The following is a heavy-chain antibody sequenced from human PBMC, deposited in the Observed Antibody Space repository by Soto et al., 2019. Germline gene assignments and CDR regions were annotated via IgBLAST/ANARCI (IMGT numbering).Heavy chain of an antibody. CDR3: ARETAYCGGDCYMTGAFDI. Sequence: QVQLVQSGAEVKKPGASVKVSCKASGYTFTSYGISWVRQAPGQGLEWMGWISAYNGNTNYAQKLQGRVTMTTDTSTSTAYMELRSLRSDDTAVYYCARETAYCGGDCYMTGAFDIWGQGTMVTVSS. J-gene: IGHJ3*02. V-gene: IGHV1-18*01. D-gene: IGHD2-21*01. CDR2: ISAYNGNT. CDR1: GYTFTSYG.